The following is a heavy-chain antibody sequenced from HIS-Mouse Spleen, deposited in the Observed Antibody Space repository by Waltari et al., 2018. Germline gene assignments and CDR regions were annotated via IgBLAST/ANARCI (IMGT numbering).Heavy chain of an antibody. D-gene: IGHD6-13*01. CDR3: AREIPYSSSWYDWYFDL. Sequence: QLQLQESGPGLVKPSETLSLTCNVSGGSISSSSYYWGWIRPPPGKGLEWIGSIYYSGSTYYNPSLKSRVTISVDTSKNQFSLKLSSVTAADTAVYYCAREIPYSSSWYDWYFDLWGRGTLVTVSS. J-gene: IGHJ2*01. CDR1: GGSISSSSYY. V-gene: IGHV4-39*07. CDR2: IYYSGST.